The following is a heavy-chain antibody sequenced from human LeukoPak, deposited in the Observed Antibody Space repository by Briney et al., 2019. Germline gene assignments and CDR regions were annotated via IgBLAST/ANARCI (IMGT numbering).Heavy chain of an antibody. J-gene: IGHJ5*02. V-gene: IGHV5-10-1*01. CDR1: GYRFTSYW. Sequence: GGPLKTSLKGLGYRFTSYWSSWVRQIPGKGLGWMGMIDPRESYTNYSPPFQGHVTISANKSISTAYPKWSSLKASDTAMYYCARHRPMYSRWFDPWGQGTLVTVSS. CDR2: IDPRESYT. CDR3: ARHRPMYSRWFDP. D-gene: IGHD6-13*01.